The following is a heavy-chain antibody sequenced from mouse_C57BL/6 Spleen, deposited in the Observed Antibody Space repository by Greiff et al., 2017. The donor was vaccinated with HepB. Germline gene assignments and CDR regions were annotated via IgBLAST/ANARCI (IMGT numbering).Heavy chain of an antibody. Sequence: EVKLVESGGGLVKPGGSLKLSCAASGFTFSSYAMSWVRQTPEKRLEWVATISDGGSYTYYPDNVKGRFTISRDNAKNNLYLQMSHLKSEDTAMYYCARVGEDYFDYWGQGTTLTVSA. J-gene: IGHJ2*01. CDR1: GFTFSSYA. CDR2: ISDGGSYT. CDR3: ARVGEDYFDY. V-gene: IGHV5-4*03.